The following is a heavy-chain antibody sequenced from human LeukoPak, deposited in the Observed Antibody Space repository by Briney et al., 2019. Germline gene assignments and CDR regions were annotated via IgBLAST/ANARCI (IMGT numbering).Heavy chain of an antibody. CDR1: VGTFSIYA. Sequence: ASVNVSYKASVGTFSIYAISWVRQAPGQGLEWMGGIIPIFGTANYAQNFQGRVTITADKSTSPAYMELSSLRSEDTAVYYCARGYYYDSSGYDYWGQGILVTVSS. V-gene: IGHV1-69*06. CDR3: ARGYYYDSSGYDY. D-gene: IGHD3-22*01. CDR2: IIPIFGTA. J-gene: IGHJ4*02.